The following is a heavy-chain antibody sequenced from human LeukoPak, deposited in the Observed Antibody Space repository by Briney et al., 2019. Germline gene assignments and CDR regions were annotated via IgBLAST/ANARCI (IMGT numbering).Heavy chain of an antibody. CDR2: INPHSGVT. Sequence: GASVQGSCKNSGFPFNHYYLHWVRLPRGQGFELMGYINPHSGVTSFPQRFRGRDALHTDTSINAPYMDGRSEKSDDTDIYYCVREGNQVLTKNFDRWGEGALVTVSS. CDR1: GFPFNHYY. D-gene: IGHD4-23*01. V-gene: IGHV1-2*02. CDR3: VREGNQVLTKNFDR. J-gene: IGHJ4*02.